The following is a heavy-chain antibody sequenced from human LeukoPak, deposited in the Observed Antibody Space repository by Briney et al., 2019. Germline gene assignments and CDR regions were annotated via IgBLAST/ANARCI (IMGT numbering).Heavy chain of an antibody. J-gene: IGHJ6*03. CDR1: GYTFTSYA. V-gene: IGHV7-4-1*02. Sequence: ASVKVSCKASGYTFTSYAMNWVRQAPGQGLEWMGWINTNTGNPTYAQGFTGRFVFSLDTSVSTAYLQMNSLRAEDTAVYYCAKDGGNYYDTGGNYLMRSYMDVWGKGTTVTVSS. CDR3: AKDGGNYYDTGGNYLMRSYMDV. D-gene: IGHD3-22*01. CDR2: INTNTGNP.